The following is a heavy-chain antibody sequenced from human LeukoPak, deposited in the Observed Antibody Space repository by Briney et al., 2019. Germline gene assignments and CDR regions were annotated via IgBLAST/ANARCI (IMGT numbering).Heavy chain of an antibody. CDR2: INPNSGGT. J-gene: IGHJ6*03. CDR3: ARHIGREYQLPYFYMDV. V-gene: IGHV1-2*02. D-gene: IGHD2-2*01. Sequence: ASVKVSCKASGYTFTGYYMHWVRQAPGQGLEWMGWINPNSGGTNYAQKFQGRVTMTRNTSISTAYMELSSLRSEDTAVYYCARHIGREYQLPYFYMDVWGKGTTVTVSS. CDR1: GYTFTGYY.